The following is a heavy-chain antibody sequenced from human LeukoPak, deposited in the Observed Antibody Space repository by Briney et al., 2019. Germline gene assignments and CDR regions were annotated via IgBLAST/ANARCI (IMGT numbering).Heavy chain of an antibody. D-gene: IGHD3-3*01. V-gene: IGHV3-30*18. Sequence: GGSLRLSCAASGFTFSSYEMNWVRQAPGKGLEWVAVISYDGSNKYYADSVKGRFTISRDNSKNTLYLQMNSLRAEDTAVYYCAKALVYDFWSGSWFDPWGQGTLVTVSS. CDR1: GFTFSSYE. CDR3: AKALVYDFWSGSWFDP. J-gene: IGHJ5*02. CDR2: ISYDGSNK.